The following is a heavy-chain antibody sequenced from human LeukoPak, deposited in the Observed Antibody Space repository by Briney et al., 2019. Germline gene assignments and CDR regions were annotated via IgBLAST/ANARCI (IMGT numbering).Heavy chain of an antibody. J-gene: IGHJ4*02. Sequence: GGSLRLSCAASGFTFSSYAMHWVRQAPGKGLEWVAVISYDGSNKYYADCVKGRFTISRDNSKNTLYLQMNSLRAEDTAVYYCARDSSGWTLGWTLGYWGQGTLVTVSS. CDR2: ISYDGSNK. V-gene: IGHV3-30-3*01. CDR3: ARDSSGWTLGWTLGY. D-gene: IGHD6-19*01. CDR1: GFTFSSYA.